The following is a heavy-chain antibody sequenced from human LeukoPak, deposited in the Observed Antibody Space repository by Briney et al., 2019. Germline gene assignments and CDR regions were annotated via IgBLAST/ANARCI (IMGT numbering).Heavy chain of an antibody. CDR2: IYPGDSDT. J-gene: IGHJ4*02. Sequence: GESLKISCQGSGYSFTTYWNGWVRQMPGKGLECMGIIYPGDSDTRYSPSFQGQVTISPDKSISTASLQWSSLKPSDTAMDYCARLGTYWSNYYFEYWGQGTLVTVSS. CDR1: GYSFTTYW. D-gene: IGHD3-10*01. V-gene: IGHV5-51*01. CDR3: ARLGTYWSNYYFEY.